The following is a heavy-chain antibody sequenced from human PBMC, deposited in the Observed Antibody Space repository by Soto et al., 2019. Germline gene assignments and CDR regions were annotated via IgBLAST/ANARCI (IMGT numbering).Heavy chain of an antibody. CDR2: IQSGGPT. V-gene: IGHV3-66*01. Sequence: GSLRLSCAASGFTVSSKYMSWVRQAPGKGLEWVSLIQSGGPTYYADSVKGRFTISRDTSENTLHLQMDSLRAEDTAVYYCARDVVLCDGGRCYGVPLDVGGKGTTVTVSS. CDR1: GFTVSSKY. CDR3: ARDVVLCDGGRCYGVPLDV. J-gene: IGHJ6*04. D-gene: IGHD2-15*01.